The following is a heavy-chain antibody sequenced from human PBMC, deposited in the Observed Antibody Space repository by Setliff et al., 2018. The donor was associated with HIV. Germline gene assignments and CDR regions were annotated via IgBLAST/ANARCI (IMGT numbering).Heavy chain of an antibody. CDR2: ISGSGGST. J-gene: IGHJ4*02. V-gene: IGHV3-23*01. D-gene: IGHD6-19*01. Sequence: GESLKISCAASGFTFSSYAMSWVRQAPGKGLEWVSAISGSGGSTYYADSVKGRFTISRDNSKNTLYLQMNSLRAEDTAVYYCAKEAQWLVISFFDYWGQGTLVTVSS. CDR1: GFTFSSYA. CDR3: AKEAQWLVISFFDY.